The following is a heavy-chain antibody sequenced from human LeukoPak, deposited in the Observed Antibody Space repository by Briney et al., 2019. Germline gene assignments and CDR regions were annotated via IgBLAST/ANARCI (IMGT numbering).Heavy chain of an antibody. D-gene: IGHD3-22*01. CDR2: ISAYNGNT. Sequence: GASVKVSCKASGYTFTSYGISWVRQAPGQGLGWMGWISAYNGNTNYAQKLQGRVTMTTDTSTSTAYMELRSLRSDDTAVYYCARDLRYDSSGYYLTYFDYWGRGTLVTVSS. V-gene: IGHV1-18*01. J-gene: IGHJ4*02. CDR1: GYTFTSYG. CDR3: ARDLRYDSSGYYLTYFDY.